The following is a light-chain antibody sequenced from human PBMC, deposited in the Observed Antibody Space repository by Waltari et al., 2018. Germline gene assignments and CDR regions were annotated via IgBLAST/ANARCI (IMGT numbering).Light chain of an antibody. CDR3: QQRSNWPYT. Sequence: EIALTHSPATLSLSPGERAPLSCRASQTVRSYLAWYQQRPGQTPRLLIFDASSRATGISAKFSGSGSGTDFTLTVSNLEPEDFAVYYCQQRSNWPYTFGQGTRVEIK. V-gene: IGKV3-11*01. CDR1: QTVRSY. J-gene: IGKJ2*01. CDR2: DAS.